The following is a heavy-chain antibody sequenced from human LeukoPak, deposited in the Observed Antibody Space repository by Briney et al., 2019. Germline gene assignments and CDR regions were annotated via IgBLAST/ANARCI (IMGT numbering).Heavy chain of an antibody. CDR3: ARDRDGYNYFDY. V-gene: IGHV4-39*07. CDR2: IYYSGST. CDR1: GGSISTSYY. J-gene: IGHJ4*02. D-gene: IGHD5-24*01. Sequence: SETLSLTCNVSGGSISTSYYWGWIRQPPGKGLEWIGSIYYSGSTYYNPSLKSRVTISVDTSKNQFSLKLRSVSAADTAVYYCARDRDGYNYFDYWGQGTLVTVSS.